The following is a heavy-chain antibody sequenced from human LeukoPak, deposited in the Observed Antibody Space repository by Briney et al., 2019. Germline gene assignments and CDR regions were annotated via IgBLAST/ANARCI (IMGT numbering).Heavy chain of an antibody. CDR1: GGSISSSENY. Sequence: SETLSLTCTVSGGSISSSENYWAWIRQPPGKGLEWIGSIYYSGSTYYNASLKSRVTISVDTSKNQFSLRLSSVTAVDTATYYCASAPGTFFDSWGQGTLVTVSS. J-gene: IGHJ4*02. CDR3: ASAPGTFFDS. V-gene: IGHV4-39*01. CDR2: IYYSGST.